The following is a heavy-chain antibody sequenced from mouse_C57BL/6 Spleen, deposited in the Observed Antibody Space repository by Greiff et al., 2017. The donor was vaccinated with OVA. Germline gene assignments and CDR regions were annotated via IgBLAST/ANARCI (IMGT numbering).Heavy chain of an antibody. V-gene: IGHV1-53*01. J-gene: IGHJ1*03. CDR1: GYTFTSYW. Sequence: QVQLQQPGTELVKPGASVKLSCKASGYTFTSYWMHWVKQRPGQGLEWIGNINHSNGGTNYNEKLKSKATLTVAKQYNPAYMQLSSLTSDDAAVYYCARVRSYWYFEVWGTGTTVTVSS. CDR2: INHSNGGT. CDR3: ARVRSYWYFEV.